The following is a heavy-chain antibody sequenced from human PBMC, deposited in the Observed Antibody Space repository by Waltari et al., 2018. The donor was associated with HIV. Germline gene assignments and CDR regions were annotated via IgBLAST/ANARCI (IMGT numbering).Heavy chain of an antibody. D-gene: IGHD1-26*01. J-gene: IGHJ4*02. V-gene: IGHV3-53*02. CDR3: ARVRSTMGRFQGFDY. CDR1: GLPVRSNF. CDR2: IYNNNST. Sequence: EGQLVETGGGLIQPGGSLRLSCAASGLPVRSNFMEWVRQAPGKGLEWVSLIYNNNSTYYADSVKGRFTISRDNSKNTLYLQMNSLRAEDTAVYYCARVRSTMGRFQGFDYWGQGTLVTVSS.